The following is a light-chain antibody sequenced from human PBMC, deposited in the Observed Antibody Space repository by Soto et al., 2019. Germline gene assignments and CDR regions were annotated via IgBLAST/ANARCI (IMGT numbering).Light chain of an antibody. CDR2: DAS. Sequence: EIVLTQSPATLSLSPGERATLSCRASESVTSFLAWYQQKPGQAPRLLIYDASNRATGISARFSGSGSGTDFTLTISSLEPEDFAVYYCQLRSDWPRTFGQGTKVESK. CDR1: ESVTSF. V-gene: IGKV3-11*01. J-gene: IGKJ1*01. CDR3: QLRSDWPRT.